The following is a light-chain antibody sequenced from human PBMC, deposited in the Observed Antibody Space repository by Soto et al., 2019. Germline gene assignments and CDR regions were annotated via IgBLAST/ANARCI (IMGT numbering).Light chain of an antibody. J-gene: IGLJ1*01. CDR3: SSYTSSSTYV. CDR1: SSDVGAYNY. V-gene: IGLV2-14*03. Sequence: QSVLTQPASVSGSPGQSITISCTGTSSDVGAYNYVSWYQQHPGKAPKLMIYDVSNRPSGVSNRFSGSKSGNTASLSISGLQAEDEAEYYCSSYTSSSTYVFGTGTKLTVL. CDR2: DVS.